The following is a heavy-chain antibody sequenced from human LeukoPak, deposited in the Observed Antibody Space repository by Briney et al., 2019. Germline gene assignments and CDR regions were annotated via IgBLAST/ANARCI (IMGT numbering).Heavy chain of an antibody. J-gene: IGHJ4*02. V-gene: IGHV4-39*07. D-gene: IGHD1-26*01. Sequence: SETLSLTCTVSGGSISSSSYYWGWIRQPPGKGLEWIGSIHYSGSTYYNPSLKSRVTISVDTSKNQFSLKLSSVTAADTAVYYCARATQSGSYNYWGQGTLVTVSS. CDR3: ARATQSGSYNY. CDR1: GGSISSSSYY. CDR2: IHYSGST.